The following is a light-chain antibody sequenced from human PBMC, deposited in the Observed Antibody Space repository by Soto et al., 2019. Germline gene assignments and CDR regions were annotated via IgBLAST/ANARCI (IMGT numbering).Light chain of an antibody. CDR3: QQSYPTLFT. V-gene: IGKV1-39*01. CDR2: AAS. Sequence: DIQMTQSPSSLSASVGDRVTITCRASQSISNYLNWYQQKPGKAPKLLIYAASSLQSGVPSRFSGSGSGIDFTLTISSLQPEDFATYSCQQSYPTLFTFGPGTNVEI. J-gene: IGKJ3*01. CDR1: QSISNY.